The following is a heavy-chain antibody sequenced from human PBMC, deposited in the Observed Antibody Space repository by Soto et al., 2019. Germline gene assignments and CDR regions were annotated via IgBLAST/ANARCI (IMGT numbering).Heavy chain of an antibody. Sequence: GGSLRLSCAASGFTFSSYDMHWVRQATGKGLEWVSAIGTAGDTYYPGSVKGRFTISRENAKNSLYLQMNSLRAGDTAVYYCARAGDMGLIDYWGQGTLVTVSS. D-gene: IGHD2-21*01. CDR2: IGTAGDT. J-gene: IGHJ4*02. CDR1: GFTFSSYD. CDR3: ARAGDMGLIDY. V-gene: IGHV3-13*01.